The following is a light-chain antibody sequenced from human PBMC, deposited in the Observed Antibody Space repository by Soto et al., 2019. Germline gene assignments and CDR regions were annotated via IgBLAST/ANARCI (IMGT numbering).Light chain of an antibody. CDR1: QSVSSD. V-gene: IGKV3-15*01. CDR3: QQYNNWPPYT. CDR2: GAS. J-gene: IGKJ2*01. Sequence: EIVMTQSPATLSVFPGQRATLSCRASQSVSSDLAWYQQKPGQAPRLLIYGASTRATRVPARFSGGGSGTEFTLTISSLQSEDFAVYYCQQYNNWPPYTFGQGTKLQIK.